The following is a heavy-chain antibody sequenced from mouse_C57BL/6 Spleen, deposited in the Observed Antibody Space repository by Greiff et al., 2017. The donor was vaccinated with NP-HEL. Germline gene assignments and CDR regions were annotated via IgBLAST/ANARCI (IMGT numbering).Heavy chain of an antibody. CDR3: ARYYYGSSYVHWYFDV. J-gene: IGHJ1*03. Sequence: VQLQQSGAELARPGASVKLSCKASGYTFTSYGISWVKQRTGQGLEWIGEIYPRSGNTYYNEKFKGKATLTADKSSSTAYMELRSLTSEDSAVYFCARYYYGSSYVHWYFDVWGTGTTVTVSS. D-gene: IGHD1-1*01. V-gene: IGHV1-81*01. CDR2: IYPRSGNT. CDR1: GYTFTSYG.